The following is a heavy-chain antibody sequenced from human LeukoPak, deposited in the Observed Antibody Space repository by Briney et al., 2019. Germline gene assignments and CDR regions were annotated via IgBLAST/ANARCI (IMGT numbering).Heavy chain of an antibody. CDR2: ISAYNGNT. D-gene: IGHD6-13*01. V-gene: IGHV1-18*01. CDR1: GYTFTSYD. J-gene: IGHJ2*01. CDR3: ARNQIHPCIAAAPNPFDL. Sequence: ASVKVSCKASGYTFTSYDINWVRQSTGQGLEWMRWISAYNGNTNYAQKLQGRVTMTTDTSTSTAYMELRSLRSDDTAVYYCARNQIHPCIAAAPNPFDLWGRGTLVTVSS.